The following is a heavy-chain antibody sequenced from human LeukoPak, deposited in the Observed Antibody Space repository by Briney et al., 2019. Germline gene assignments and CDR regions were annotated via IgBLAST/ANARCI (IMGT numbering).Heavy chain of an antibody. D-gene: IGHD2-15*01. Sequence: GGSLRLSCAGSGFSFSSFWMSWVRQAPGKGLEWVANIKQDGSEKYYVYSVKGRFTISRDNAKNSLYLQMNSLRAEDTAVYYCARAHCSGGSCYFHRHFDYWGQGTLVTVSS. J-gene: IGHJ4*02. V-gene: IGHV3-7*01. CDR2: IKQDGSEK. CDR1: GFSFSSFW. CDR3: ARAHCSGGSCYFHRHFDY.